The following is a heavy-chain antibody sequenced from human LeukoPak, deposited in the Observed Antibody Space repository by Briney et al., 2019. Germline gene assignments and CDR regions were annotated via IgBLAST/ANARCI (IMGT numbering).Heavy chain of an antibody. D-gene: IGHD3-22*01. J-gene: IGHJ6*02. Sequence: PSETLSLTCAVYGGSFSGYYWSWIRQPPGKGLEWIGEINHSGSTNYNPSLKSRVTISVDTSKNQFSLKLSSVTAADTAVYYCARYRSSGYVAYYAMDVWGQGTTVTVSS. V-gene: IGHV4-34*01. CDR2: INHSGST. CDR1: GGSFSGYY. CDR3: ARYRSSGYVAYYAMDV.